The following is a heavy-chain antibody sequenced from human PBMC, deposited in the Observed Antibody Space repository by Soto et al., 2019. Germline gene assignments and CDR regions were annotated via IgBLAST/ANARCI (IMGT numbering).Heavy chain of an antibody. CDR1: GYTFTSYD. CDR3: ARSFGVAAAGPFDY. Sequence: GASVKVSCKASGYTFTSYDINWVRQATGQGLEWMGWMNPNSGNTGYAQKFQGRVTMTRNTSISTAYMELSSLRSEDTAVYYCARSFGVAAAGPFDYWGQGTLVTVSS. CDR2: MNPNSGNT. J-gene: IGHJ4*02. V-gene: IGHV1-8*01. D-gene: IGHD6-13*01.